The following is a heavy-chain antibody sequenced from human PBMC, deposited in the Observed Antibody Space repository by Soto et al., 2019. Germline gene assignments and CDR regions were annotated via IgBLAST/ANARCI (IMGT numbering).Heavy chain of an antibody. D-gene: IGHD6-13*01. CDR3: ARDARAAGISRYYGMDV. CDR2: IYTSGST. V-gene: IGHV4-4*07. J-gene: IGHJ6*02. CDR1: GGSISSYY. Sequence: SETLSLTCTVSGGSISSYYWSWIRQPAGKGLEWIGRIYTSGSTNYNPSLKSRFTMSLDTSKNPFSLMLRSVTAADTAVYYCARDARAAGISRYYGMDVWGQGTTVTVSS.